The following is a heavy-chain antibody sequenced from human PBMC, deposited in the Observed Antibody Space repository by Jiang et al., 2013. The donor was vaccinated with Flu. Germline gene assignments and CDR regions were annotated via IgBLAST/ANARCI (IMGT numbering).Heavy chain of an antibody. D-gene: IGHD3-10*01. V-gene: IGHV1-3*01. CDR3: ASDGNTMVRGVGYYYYGMDV. J-gene: IGHJ6*02. CDR1: GYTFTSYA. CDR2: INAGNGNT. Sequence: GAEVKKPGASVKVSCKASGYTFTSYAMHWVRQAPGQRLEWMGWINAGNGNTKYSQKFQGRVTITRDTSASTAYMELSSLRSEDTAVYYCASDGNTMVRGVGYYYYGMDVWGQGTLVTVSS.